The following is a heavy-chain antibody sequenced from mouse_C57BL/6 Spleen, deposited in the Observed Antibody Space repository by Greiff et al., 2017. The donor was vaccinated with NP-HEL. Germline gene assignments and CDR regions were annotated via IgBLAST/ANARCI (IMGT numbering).Heavy chain of an antibody. Sequence: EVMLVESGGGLVKPGGSLKLSCAASGFPFSDYGMHWVRQAPEKGLEWVAYISSGSSTIYYADTVKGRFTISRDNAKNTLFLQMTSLRSEDTAMYYCARNWNYFDYWGQGTTLTVSS. V-gene: IGHV5-17*01. J-gene: IGHJ2*01. CDR1: GFPFSDYG. D-gene: IGHD4-1*01. CDR3: ARNWNYFDY. CDR2: ISSGSSTI.